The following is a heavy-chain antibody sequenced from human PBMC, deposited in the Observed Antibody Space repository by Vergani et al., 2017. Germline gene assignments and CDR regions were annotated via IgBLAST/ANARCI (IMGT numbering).Heavy chain of an antibody. CDR3: ARLYCSSTSCFEYFQH. V-gene: IGHV1-2*02. CDR2: INPNSGGT. J-gene: IGHJ1*01. CDR1: GYTFTGYY. D-gene: IGHD2-2*01. Sequence: QVQLVQSGAEVKKPGASVKVSCKASGYTFTGYYMHWVRQAPGQGLEWMGWINPNSGGTNYAQKFQGRVTMTRDTSISTAYMELSRLRSDDTAVYYCARLYCSSTSCFEYFQHWGKAPWSPSPQ.